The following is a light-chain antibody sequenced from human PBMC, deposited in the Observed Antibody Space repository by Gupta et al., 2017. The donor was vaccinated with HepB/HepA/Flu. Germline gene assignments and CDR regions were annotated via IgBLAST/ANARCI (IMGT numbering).Light chain of an antibody. CDR2: LAS. J-gene: IGKJ1*01. V-gene: IGKV4-1*01. CDR3: QQDDSLPRT. CDR1: QSGLNTYNNKNY. Sequence: DIVMTQSLDSLAVSLGERATINCKSSQSGLNTYNNKNYLTWYQQKPGLPPKVLIYLASVRESGVPDRFSGRGSGTDFTLTISNLQAEDVAVYYCQQDDSLPRTFGQGTKVEIK.